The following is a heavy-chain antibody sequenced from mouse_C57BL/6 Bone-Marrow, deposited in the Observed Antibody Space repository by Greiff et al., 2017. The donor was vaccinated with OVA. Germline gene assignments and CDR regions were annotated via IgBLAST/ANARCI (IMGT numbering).Heavy chain of an antibody. CDR1: GFTFSDYG. Sequence: EVHLVESGGSLVKPGGSLKLSCAASGFTFSDYGMHWVRQAPEKGLEWVAYISSGSSTIYYADTVKGRFTISRDNAKNTLFLQMTSLRSEDTAMYYCARRWLLHAWFAYWGQGTLVTVSA. V-gene: IGHV5-17*01. D-gene: IGHD2-3*01. J-gene: IGHJ3*01. CDR3: ARRWLLHAWFAY. CDR2: ISSGSSTI.